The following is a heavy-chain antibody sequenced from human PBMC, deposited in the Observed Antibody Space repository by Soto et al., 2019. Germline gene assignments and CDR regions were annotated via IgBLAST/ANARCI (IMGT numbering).Heavy chain of an antibody. Sequence: EVQLVESGGDLVQPGGSLRLSCAASGFAFNAYTMNWVRQAPGTGLEWISYISSGGTTTFYADSVKGRFIISRDNAKNALYLQMNTLRPDDTSLYYCVRGGRCDRATCYVLEAVDVWGRGTLITVSS. V-gene: IGHV3-48*01. D-gene: IGHD3-16*01. CDR2: ISSGGTTT. CDR1: GFAFNAYT. CDR3: VRGGRCDRATCYVLEAVDV. J-gene: IGHJ3*01.